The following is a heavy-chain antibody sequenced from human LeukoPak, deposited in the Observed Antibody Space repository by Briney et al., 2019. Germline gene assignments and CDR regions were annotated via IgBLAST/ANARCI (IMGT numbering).Heavy chain of an antibody. CDR1: GFTFSSYA. Sequence: PGGSLRLSCAASGFTFSSYAMGWVRQAPGKGLEWVSAISGSGGSTYYADSVKGRFTISRDNSKNTLYLQMNSLRAENTAVYYCAKDRDCSSTSCYMDYWGQGTLVTVSS. CDR2: ISGSGGST. CDR3: AKDRDCSSTSCYMDY. J-gene: IGHJ4*02. D-gene: IGHD2-2*02. V-gene: IGHV3-23*01.